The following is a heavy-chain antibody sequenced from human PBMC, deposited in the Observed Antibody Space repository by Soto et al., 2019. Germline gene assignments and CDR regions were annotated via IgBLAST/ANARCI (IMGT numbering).Heavy chain of an antibody. CDR2: INPNSGGT. Sequence: ASVKVSCKASGYTFTGYYMHWVRQAPGQGLEWMGWINPNSGGTNYAQQFQCWVTMTRDTSISTAYMELSRLRSDDTAVYYCARVVVAGPYYYYGMDVWGQGTTVTVSS. J-gene: IGHJ6*02. CDR3: ARVVVAGPYYYYGMDV. V-gene: IGHV1-2*04. D-gene: IGHD6-19*01. CDR1: GYTFTGYY.